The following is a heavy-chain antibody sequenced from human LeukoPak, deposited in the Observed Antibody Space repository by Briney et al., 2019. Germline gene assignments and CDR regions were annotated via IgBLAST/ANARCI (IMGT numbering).Heavy chain of an antibody. CDR1: GGSISSSSYY. CDR2: IYYSGST. V-gene: IGHV4-39*01. D-gene: IGHD3-22*01. Sequence: SETLSLTCTVSGGSISSSSYYWGWIRQPPGKGLEWIGSIYYSGSTYYNPSLKSRVTISVDTSKKQISLQLSSVTAADTAVYYCASLDSSGYYFDYWGQGTLVTVSS. J-gene: IGHJ4*02. CDR3: ASLDSSGYYFDY.